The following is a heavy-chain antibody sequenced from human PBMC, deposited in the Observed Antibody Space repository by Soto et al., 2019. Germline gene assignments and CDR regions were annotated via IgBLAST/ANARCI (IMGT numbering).Heavy chain of an antibody. CDR2: INPNSGGT. Sequence: ASVKVSCKASGYTFTGYYMHWVRQAPGQGLEWMGWINPNSGGTNYAQKFQDWVTMTRDTSISTAYMELSRLRSDDTAVYYCARDIVGGRLDAFDIWGQGTMVTVSS. D-gene: IGHD1-26*01. J-gene: IGHJ3*02. CDR3: ARDIVGGRLDAFDI. V-gene: IGHV1-2*04. CDR1: GYTFTGYY.